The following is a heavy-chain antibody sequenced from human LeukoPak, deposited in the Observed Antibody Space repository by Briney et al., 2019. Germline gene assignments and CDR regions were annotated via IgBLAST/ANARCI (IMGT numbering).Heavy chain of an antibody. CDR2: MNPNSGNT. J-gene: IGHJ4*02. V-gene: IGHV1-8*03. CDR1: GYTFTSYD. Sequence: ASVKVSCKASGYTFTSYDINWVRQATGQGLEWMGWMNPNSGNTGYAQKFQGRVTITRNTSISTAYMELSSLRSEDTAVYYCARVPAGALGGYYFDYWGQGTLVTVSS. CDR3: ARVPAGALGGYYFDY. D-gene: IGHD6-13*01.